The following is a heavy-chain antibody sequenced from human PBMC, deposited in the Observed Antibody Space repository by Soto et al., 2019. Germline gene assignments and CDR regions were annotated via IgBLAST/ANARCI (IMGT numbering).Heavy chain of an antibody. J-gene: IGHJ4*02. V-gene: IGHV3-74*01. CDR1: GFTFSSYW. CDR3: TRGGGLEYSGSF. D-gene: IGHD1-26*01. Sequence: GGSLRLSCAASGFTFSSYWMHWVRQAPGKGPVWVSRINSEGDITTYADSVKGRFTISRDNAKNTVSLQMNSLTAEDTAVYYCTRGGGLEYSGSFWGQGTLVTVSS. CDR2: INSEGDIT.